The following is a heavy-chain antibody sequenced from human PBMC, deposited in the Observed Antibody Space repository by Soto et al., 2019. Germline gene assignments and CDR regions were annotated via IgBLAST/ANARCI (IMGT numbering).Heavy chain of an antibody. CDR1: GDTFNSYA. CDR2: IIRIFGTA. Sequence: QVQLVQSGAEVKKPGSSVKVSCKASGDTFNSYAISWVRQAPGQGLEWMGGIIRIFGTADYAQKFQGRVTITADESTSTAYMELSSLRSEDTAVHYCARNPMTTVTTIYYYGMDVWGQGTTVTVSS. D-gene: IGHD4-17*01. V-gene: IGHV1-69*12. CDR3: ARNPMTTVTTIYYYGMDV. J-gene: IGHJ6*02.